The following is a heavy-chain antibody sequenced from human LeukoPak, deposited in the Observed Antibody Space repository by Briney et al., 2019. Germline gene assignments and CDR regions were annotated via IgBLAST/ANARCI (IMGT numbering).Heavy chain of an antibody. D-gene: IGHD5-24*01. CDR1: GFTFSGYA. J-gene: IGHJ4*02. CDR2: INTDGGST. CDR3: ARRERDGYNYFDY. V-gene: IGHV3-64*01. Sequence: PAGSLRLSCAVSGFTFSGYAMHWVRQAPGKGLEHVSTINTDGGSTYYAKSVKGRFTISRDNSKNTLYLQMGSLRAEDMAVYYCARRERDGYNYFDYWGQGTLVTVSS.